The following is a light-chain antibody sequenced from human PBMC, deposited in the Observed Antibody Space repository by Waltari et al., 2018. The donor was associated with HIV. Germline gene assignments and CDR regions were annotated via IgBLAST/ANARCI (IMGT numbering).Light chain of an antibody. CDR2: DAS. CDR3: QQRGNWPPAA. Sequence: RASQSVSSYLAWYQLQPCQAPRRPCYDASNGATGIPARFSGSGSGTDSTLTISNLEPEEFAVYYCQQRGNWPPAAFGQGTRLEI. CDR1: QSVSSY. V-gene: IGKV3-11*01. J-gene: IGKJ5*01.